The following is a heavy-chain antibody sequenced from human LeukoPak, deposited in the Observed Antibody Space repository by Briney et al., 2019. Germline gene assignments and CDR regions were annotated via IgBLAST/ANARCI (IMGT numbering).Heavy chain of an antibody. J-gene: IGHJ4*02. D-gene: IGHD2-15*01. V-gene: IGHV3-30*04. CDR3: AKGYCSGGSCSRGY. Sequence: GGSLRLSCAASGITFSSYAMHWVRQAPGKGLEWVAVISYDGSNKYYADSVKGRFTISRDNAKNSLYLQMNSLRVEDTAVYYCAKGYCSGGSCSRGYWGQGTLVTVSS. CDR1: GITFSSYA. CDR2: ISYDGSNK.